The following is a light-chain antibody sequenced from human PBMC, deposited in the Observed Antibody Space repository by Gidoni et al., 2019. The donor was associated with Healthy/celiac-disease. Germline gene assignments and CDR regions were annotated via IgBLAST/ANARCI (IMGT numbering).Light chain of an antibody. Sequence: DLQMTQSPSSLSASVGDRVTITCRASQSISSDLNGYQQKPGKAPKLLIYAASSLQSGVPSRFSGSGSGTDFTLTISSLQPEDFATYYCQQSYSTPWTFGQGTKVEIK. V-gene: IGKV1-39*01. J-gene: IGKJ1*01. CDR1: QSISSD. CDR3: QQSYSTPWT. CDR2: AAS.